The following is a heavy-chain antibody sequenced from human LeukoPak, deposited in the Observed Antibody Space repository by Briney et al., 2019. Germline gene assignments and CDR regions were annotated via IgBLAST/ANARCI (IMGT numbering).Heavy chain of an antibody. Sequence: GGSLRLSCEVSGFTLSNNAMCWARQAPGKGLEWVSAISRDGDRTFYADSVKGRFTISRDISTNTLFLEMNSLRGDDTAVYYCAKETLPNDYWGQGTLVTVSS. CDR3: AKETLPNDY. J-gene: IGHJ4*02. CDR1: GFTLSNNA. V-gene: IGHV3-23*01. CDR2: ISRDGDRT.